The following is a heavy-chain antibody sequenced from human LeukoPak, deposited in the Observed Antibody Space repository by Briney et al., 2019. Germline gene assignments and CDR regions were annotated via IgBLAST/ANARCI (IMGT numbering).Heavy chain of an antibody. V-gene: IGHV3-21*04. J-gene: IGHJ3*02. CDR3: ARVELRTTYDSSGYLMEWDAFDI. CDR2: ISSSSSYI. D-gene: IGHD3-22*01. Sequence: GGSLRLSCAASGFTFSSYSMNWVRQAPGKGLEWVSSISSSSSYIYYADSVKGRFTISRDNAKNSLYLQMNSLRAEDTAVYYCARVELRTTYDSSGYLMEWDAFDIWGQGTMVTVSS. CDR1: GFTFSSYS.